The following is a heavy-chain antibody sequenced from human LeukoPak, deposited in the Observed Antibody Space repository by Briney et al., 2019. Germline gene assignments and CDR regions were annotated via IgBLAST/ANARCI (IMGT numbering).Heavy chain of an antibody. V-gene: IGHV1-8*01. CDR2: MNPNRGNT. CDR3: AANPSSCSTRQPFDP. CDR1: GYTFTSYD. Sequence: ATLKVSCTASGYTFTSYDINWVRQATGQGLEWMGWMNPNRGNTCYAQKFQGRVTMTRNTSISTAYMELSSLRSEDTAVYYSAANPSSCSTRQPFDPWGQGTLVTVSS. D-gene: IGHD6-13*01. J-gene: IGHJ5*02.